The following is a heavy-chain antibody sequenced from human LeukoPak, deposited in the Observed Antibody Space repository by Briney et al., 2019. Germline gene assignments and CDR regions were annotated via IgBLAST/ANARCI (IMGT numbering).Heavy chain of an antibody. D-gene: IGHD5/OR15-5a*01. CDR3: ARESTLTFDI. Sequence: SETLSLTCTVSGGSISSGSYYWSWIRQPAGKGLEWIGRIYTSGSTNYNPSLKSRVTISVGTSKNQFSLKLSSVTAADTAVYYCARESTLTFDIWGQGTMVTVSS. CDR2: IYTSGST. J-gene: IGHJ3*02. V-gene: IGHV4-61*02. CDR1: GGSISSGSYY.